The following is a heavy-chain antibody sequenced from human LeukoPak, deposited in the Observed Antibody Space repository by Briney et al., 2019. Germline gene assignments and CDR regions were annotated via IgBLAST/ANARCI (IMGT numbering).Heavy chain of an antibody. J-gene: IGHJ4*02. V-gene: IGHV4-59*01. CDR1: GGSISSYY. Sequence: PSETLSLTCTVSGGSISSYYWNWIRQPPGKGLEWIGYIYYSGSTNYNPSLKSRVTISVDTSKNQLSLKLSSVTAAGTAVYYCARGADSSGYYSIFYFDYWGQGTLVTVSS. CDR3: ARGADSSGYYSIFYFDY. CDR2: IYYSGST. D-gene: IGHD3-22*01.